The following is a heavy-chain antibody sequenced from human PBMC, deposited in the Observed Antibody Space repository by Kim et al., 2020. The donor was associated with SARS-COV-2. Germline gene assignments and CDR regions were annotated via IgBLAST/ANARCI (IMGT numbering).Heavy chain of an antibody. CDR3: ARTTYYYGSGSYPDFDY. Sequence: GGSLRLSCAASGFTFSDYYMSWIRQAPGKGLEWVSYISSSSSYTNYADSVKGRFTISRDNAKNSLYLQMNSLRAEDTAVYYCARTTYYYGSGSYPDFDYWGQGTLVTVSS. CDR2: ISSSSSYT. D-gene: IGHD3-10*01. CDR1: GFTFSDYY. V-gene: IGHV3-11*03. J-gene: IGHJ4*02.